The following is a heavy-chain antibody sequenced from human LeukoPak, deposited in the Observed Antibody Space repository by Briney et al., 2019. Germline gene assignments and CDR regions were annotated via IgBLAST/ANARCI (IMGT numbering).Heavy chain of an antibody. J-gene: IGHJ4*02. CDR1: GSTFGDYA. V-gene: IGHV3-49*03. D-gene: IGHD3-10*01. CDR3: TSLLLWFGERGRYFDY. Sequence: GGSLRLSCTASGSTFGDYAMSWFRQAPGKELEWVGFIRSKAYGGTTEYAASVKGRFTISRDDSKSIAYLQMNSLKTEDTAVYYCTSLLLWFGERGRYFDYWGQGTLVTVSS. CDR2: IRSKAYGGTT.